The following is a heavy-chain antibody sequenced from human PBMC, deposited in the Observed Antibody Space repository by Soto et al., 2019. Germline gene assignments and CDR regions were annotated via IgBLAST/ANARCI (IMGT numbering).Heavy chain of an antibody. Sequence: GGSLRLSCSASGFTFSSYAMHWVRQAPGKGLEYVSAISSNGGSTYYADSVKGRFTISRDNSKNTLYLQMSSLRSDDTAVYYCARERGQLWFQPYYYYGMDVWGQGTTVTVSS. CDR3: ARERGQLWFQPYYYYGMDV. D-gene: IGHD5-18*01. CDR2: ISSNGGST. V-gene: IGHV3-64D*06. CDR1: GFTFSSYA. J-gene: IGHJ6*02.